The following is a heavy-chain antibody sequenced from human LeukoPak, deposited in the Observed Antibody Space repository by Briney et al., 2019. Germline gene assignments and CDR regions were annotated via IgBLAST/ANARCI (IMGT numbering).Heavy chain of an antibody. CDR2: SYYSGST. J-gene: IGHJ4*02. CDR1: GGSISSSSYY. D-gene: IGHD3-22*01. Sequence: SETLSLTCTVSGGSISSSSYYWGWIRQPPGKGQEWIGSSYYSGSTYYNPSINSRVTISVDTSKNQFSLKLSSVTAADTAVYYCARHSCFGVVVITHFDYSGPRTLVTISS. CDR3: ARHSCFGVVVITHFDY. V-gene: IGHV4-39*01.